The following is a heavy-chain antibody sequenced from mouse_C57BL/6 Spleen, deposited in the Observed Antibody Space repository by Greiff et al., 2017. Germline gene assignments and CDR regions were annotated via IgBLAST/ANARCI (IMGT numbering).Heavy chain of an antibody. CDR3: ARVEDRWSPYAMDY. CDR1: GYTFTSYW. Sequence: QVQLQQFGAELVRPGSSVKLSCKASGYTFTSYWMHWVKQRPIQGLEWIGNIDPSDSETHYNQKFKDKATLTVDKSSSTAYMQLSSLTSEDSAVYYCARVEDRWSPYAMDYWGQGTSVTVSS. D-gene: IGHD2-3*01. J-gene: IGHJ4*01. V-gene: IGHV1-52*01. CDR2: IDPSDSET.